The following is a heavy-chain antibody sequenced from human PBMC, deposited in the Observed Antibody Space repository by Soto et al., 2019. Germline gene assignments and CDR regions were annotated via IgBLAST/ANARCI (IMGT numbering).Heavy chain of an antibody. J-gene: IGHJ4*02. CDR1: GFTFSDYY. D-gene: IGHD2-2*01. CDR3: ARVRYCSSTSCYDSALAARDYYFDY. V-gene: IGHV3-11*01. Sequence: GGSLRLSCAASGFTFSDYYMSWIRQAPGKGLEWVSYISSSGSTIYYADSVKGRFTISRDNAKNSLYLQMNSLRAEDTAVYYCARVRYCSSTSCYDSALAARDYYFDYWGQGTLVTVSS. CDR2: ISSSGSTI.